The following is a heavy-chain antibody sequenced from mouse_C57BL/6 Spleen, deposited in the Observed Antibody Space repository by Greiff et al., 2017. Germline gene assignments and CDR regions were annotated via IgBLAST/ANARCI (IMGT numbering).Heavy chain of an antibody. Sequence: EVQRVESGPELVKPGASVKISCKASGYSFTGYYMNWVKQSPEKSLEWIGEINPSTGGTTYNQKFKAKATLTVDKSSSTAYMQLKSLTSEDSAVYYCARSPITTVVAIYYAMDYWGQGTSVTVSS. D-gene: IGHD1-1*01. CDR1: GYSFTGYY. V-gene: IGHV1-42*01. CDR3: ARSPITTVVAIYYAMDY. CDR2: INPSTGGT. J-gene: IGHJ4*01.